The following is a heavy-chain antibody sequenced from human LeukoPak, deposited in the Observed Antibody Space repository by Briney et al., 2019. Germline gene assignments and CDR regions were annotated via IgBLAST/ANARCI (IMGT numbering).Heavy chain of an antibody. J-gene: IGHJ6*02. CDR1: GFTFSNYA. CDR3: AKDPSFDSYYYYGMDV. Sequence: GGSLRLSCAASGFTFSNYAMSWVRQAPGKGLEWVSAMSGVGGSAFYADSVKGRFTISRDNSKNTLYLQMNSPRAEDTAVYYCAKDPSFDSYYYYGMDVWGQGTTVTVSS. V-gene: IGHV3-23*01. CDR2: MSGVGGSA. D-gene: IGHD3-9*01.